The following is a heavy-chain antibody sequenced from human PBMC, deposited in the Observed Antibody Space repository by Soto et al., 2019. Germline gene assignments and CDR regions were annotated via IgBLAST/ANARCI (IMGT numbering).Heavy chain of an antibody. CDR3: VKGVTYYYDSSGYQNWFDP. V-gene: IGHV3-64D*06. J-gene: IGHJ5*02. D-gene: IGHD3-22*01. Sequence: SLRLSCSASGFTFSSYAMHWVRQAPGKGLEYVSAISSNGGSTYYADSVKGRFTISRDNSKNTLYLQMSSLRAEDTAVYYCVKGVTYYYDSSGYQNWFDPWGQGTLVTVSS. CDR2: ISSNGGST. CDR1: GFTFSSYA.